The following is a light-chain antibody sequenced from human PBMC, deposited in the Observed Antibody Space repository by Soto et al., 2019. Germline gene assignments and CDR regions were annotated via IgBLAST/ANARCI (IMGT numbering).Light chain of an antibody. CDR1: QSVDSSTY. CDR3: QQYGRSPRT. V-gene: IGKV3-20*01. CDR2: GAS. Sequence: EIVLTQSPGTLSLSPGERATLSCRASQSVDSSTYLAWYQQKPGQAPRLLIYGASSRATGIPDRFSGRGSGTDFTLTISRLEPEDFAVYYCQQYGRSPRTFGQGTKVEIK. J-gene: IGKJ1*01.